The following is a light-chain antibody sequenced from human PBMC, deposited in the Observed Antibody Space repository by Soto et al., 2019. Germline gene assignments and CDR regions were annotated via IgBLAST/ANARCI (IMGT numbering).Light chain of an antibody. Sequence: DIQMTQSPSTLSASVGDRVTITCRASQSISSWLAWYQQKPGKAPKLLIYKASSLESGVPSCFSVSGSGTAFTLPISSLQPDDFATSYCQQYNTYSWTFGQGTKVEIK. CDR3: QQYNTYSWT. CDR2: KAS. CDR1: QSISSW. J-gene: IGKJ1*01. V-gene: IGKV1-5*03.